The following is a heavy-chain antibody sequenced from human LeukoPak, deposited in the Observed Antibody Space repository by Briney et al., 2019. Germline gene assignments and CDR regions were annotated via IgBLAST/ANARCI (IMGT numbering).Heavy chain of an antibody. CDR2: IYDSGSA. CDR3: ARVGVDYSGNVLKYFFDY. D-gene: IGHD4-23*01. V-gene: IGHV4-59*01. J-gene: IGHJ4*02. Sequence: SETLSLACTVSGGSISSYQWSWIRQPPGKGLEWIGNIYDSGSANYNPSLKSRVVISVDTSKNQFSLNLTPVTAADTAVYYCARVGVDYSGNVLKYFFDYWGQGTLVTVSS. CDR1: GGSISSYQ.